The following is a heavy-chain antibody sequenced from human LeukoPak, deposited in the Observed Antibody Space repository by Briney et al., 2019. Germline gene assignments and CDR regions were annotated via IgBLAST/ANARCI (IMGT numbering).Heavy chain of an antibody. CDR1: GGSISSYY. CDR3: AGVAATDDAFDI. J-gene: IGHJ3*02. D-gene: IGHD2-15*01. CDR2: IYHSGST. Sequence: SETLSLTCTVSGGSISSYYWSWIRQPPGKGLEWIGYIYHSGSTYYNPSLKSRVTISVDRSKNQFSLKLSSVTAADTAVYYCAGVAATDDAFDIWGQGTMVTVSS. V-gene: IGHV4-59*04.